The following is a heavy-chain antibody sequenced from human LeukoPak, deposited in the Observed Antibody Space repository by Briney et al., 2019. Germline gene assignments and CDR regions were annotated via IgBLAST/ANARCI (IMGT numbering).Heavy chain of an antibody. CDR1: GYTFTSYG. J-gene: IGHJ6*03. Sequence: ASVKVSCKASGYTFTSYGISWVRQAPGQGLEWMGWISAYNGNTNYAQKLQGRVAMTTDTSTSTAYMELSSLRSEDTAVYYCARARGSLAARGYYYMDVWGKGTTVTVSS. CDR3: ARARGSLAARGYYYMDV. D-gene: IGHD6-6*01. V-gene: IGHV1-18*01. CDR2: ISAYNGNT.